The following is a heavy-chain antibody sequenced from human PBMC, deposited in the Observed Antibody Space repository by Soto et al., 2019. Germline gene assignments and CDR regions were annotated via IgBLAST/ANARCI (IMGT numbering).Heavy chain of an antibody. Sequence: PSETLSLTCSVSGGSISRGGSYWSWIRQRPGKGLEWIGYIYYSGSFYYTPSLKGRVTISPDTSKNQFSLKLSSVTAADTAVYYCARYLVQLPQYSFDYWGQGTLVTVSS. CDR2: IYYSGSF. J-gene: IGHJ4*02. CDR1: GGSISRGGSY. V-gene: IGHV4-31*03. CDR3: ARYLVQLPQYSFDY. D-gene: IGHD2-2*01.